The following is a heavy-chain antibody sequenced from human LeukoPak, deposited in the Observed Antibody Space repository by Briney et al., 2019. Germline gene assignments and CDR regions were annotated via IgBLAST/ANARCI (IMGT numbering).Heavy chain of an antibody. CDR1: GFTFSDYY. J-gene: IGHJ5*02. CDR2: IYDSGST. V-gene: IGHV4-38-2*01. CDR3: ARHYGP. Sequence: LRLSCAASGFTFSDYYMSWIRQPPGKGLEWIGSIYDSGSTYYNPSLKSRVTIPVDTSKNQFPLKLNSVTAADTAVYYCARHYGPWGRGTLVTVSS. D-gene: IGHD3-16*01.